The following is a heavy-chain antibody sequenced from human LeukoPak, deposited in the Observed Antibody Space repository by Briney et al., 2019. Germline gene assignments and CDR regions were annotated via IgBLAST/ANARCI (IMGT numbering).Heavy chain of an antibody. J-gene: IGHJ6*02. V-gene: IGHV4-59*02. CDR1: GGSVSSYY. CDR2: VYSSGNT. D-gene: IGHD4-17*01. CDR3: ARVRSAGPLYYYYGLDV. Sequence: SETLSLTCTVSGGSVSSYYWNWIRQPPGRGLEWIGYVYSSGNTEYSPSLKSRVTISVDTSKNQFSLRLTSVTVADTAVYYCARVRSAGPLYYYYGLDVWGQGTTVTVSS.